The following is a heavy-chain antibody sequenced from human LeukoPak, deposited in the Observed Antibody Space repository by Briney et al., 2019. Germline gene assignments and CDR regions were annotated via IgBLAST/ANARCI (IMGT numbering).Heavy chain of an antibody. CDR3: ASLDYGGNSR. CDR1: GGSISSSSYY. J-gene: IGHJ4*02. CDR2: IYCSGST. V-gene: IGHV4-39*07. D-gene: IGHD4-23*01. Sequence: PSETLSLTCTVSGGSISSSSYYWGWIRQPPGKGLEWIGSIYCSGSTYYNPSLKSRVTMSVDTSKNQFSLKLSSVTAADTAVYYCASLDYGGNSRWGQGTLVTVSS.